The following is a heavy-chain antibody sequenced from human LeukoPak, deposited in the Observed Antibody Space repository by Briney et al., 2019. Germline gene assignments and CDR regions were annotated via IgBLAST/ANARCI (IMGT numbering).Heavy chain of an antibody. J-gene: IGHJ2*01. V-gene: IGHV4-30-4*08. CDR1: GGSISSGDYY. CDR3: ARITRILTGPGLGGSNWYFDL. CDR2: IYYSGST. D-gene: IGHD3-9*01. Sequence: SSETPSLTCTVSGGSISSGDYYWSWIRQPPGKGLEWNGYIYYSGSTYYNPSLKSRVTISVDTSKNQFSLKLSSVTAADTAVYYCARITRILTGPGLGGSNWYFDLWGRGTLVTVSS.